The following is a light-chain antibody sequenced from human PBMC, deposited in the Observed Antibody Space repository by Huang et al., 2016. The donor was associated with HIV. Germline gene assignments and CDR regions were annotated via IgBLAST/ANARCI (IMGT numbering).Light chain of an antibody. CDR3: LQDYSHPLT. Sequence: QMTQSPSPLSASVGDRVTITCRASEGIKKHLGWYQQKPGKATKLLIYNASKLQGGVPSRFRGGGSDTDFTLTISSLQPEDFATYYCLQDYSHPLTFGGGTKVEFK. CDR1: EGIKKH. J-gene: IGKJ4*01. CDR2: NAS. V-gene: IGKV1-6*01.